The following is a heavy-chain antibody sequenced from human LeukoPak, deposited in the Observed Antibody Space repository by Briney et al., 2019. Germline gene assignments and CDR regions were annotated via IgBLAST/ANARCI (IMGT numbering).Heavy chain of an antibody. D-gene: IGHD6-25*01. CDR3: AREGSSGRFDP. CDR1: VDSVSRNTAA. CDR2: TYYRSKWYN. V-gene: IGHV6-1*01. J-gene: IGHJ5*02. Sequence: QTLSLTCAISVDSVSRNTAAWNWIRHSPSRGLEWLGRTYYRSKWYNDYALSVKSRIIINSDTSKNQFSLQLNSVIPEDTAVYYCAREGSSGRFDPWGQGTLVTVSS.